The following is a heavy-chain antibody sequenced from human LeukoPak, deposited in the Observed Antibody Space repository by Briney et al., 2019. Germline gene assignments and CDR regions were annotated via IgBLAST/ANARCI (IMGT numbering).Heavy chain of an antibody. CDR1: GYTFTAYY. CDR2: VNCNTGGT. CDR3: ARVEATYYYDTAQST. V-gene: IGHV1-2*02. Sequence: ASVTVSCKASGYTFTAYYIHWVRQAPGQGLEWMGWVNCNTGGTNYARRFQGRVTMTRDTSINTAYMEVNRLTSDDTGVYYCARVEATYYYDTAQSTWGQGTLVAVSS. J-gene: IGHJ5*02. D-gene: IGHD3-22*01.